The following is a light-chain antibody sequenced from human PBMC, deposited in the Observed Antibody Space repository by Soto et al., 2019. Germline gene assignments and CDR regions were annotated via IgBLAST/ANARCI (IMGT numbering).Light chain of an antibody. CDR3: QQRSSWPPVT. CDR2: DAS. CDR1: QSISSN. J-gene: IGKJ5*01. V-gene: IGKV3-11*01. Sequence: EIVLTQSPATLSLSPGERATLSCGASQSISSNLAWYQQKPGQAPRLLIYDASNRATGIPARFSGSGSGTDFTLTISSLEPEDFAVYYCQQRSSWPPVTFGQGTRLEIK.